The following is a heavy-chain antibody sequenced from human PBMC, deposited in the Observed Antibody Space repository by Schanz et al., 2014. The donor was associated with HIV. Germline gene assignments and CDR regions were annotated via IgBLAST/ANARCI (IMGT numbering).Heavy chain of an antibody. Sequence: EVQLVESGGGLVQPGRSLRLSCAASGFTFDDYAMHWARQAPGKGLEWVSGISWSSGNIGYADSVKGRFTISRDNAKNSLYMQMNSLRGDDTALYYCAKAYSTSRPYSMDIWGQGTTVTVSS. V-gene: IGHV3-9*01. CDR3: AKAYSTSRPYSMDI. D-gene: IGHD6-6*01. CDR1: GFTFDDYA. J-gene: IGHJ6*02. CDR2: ISWSSGNI.